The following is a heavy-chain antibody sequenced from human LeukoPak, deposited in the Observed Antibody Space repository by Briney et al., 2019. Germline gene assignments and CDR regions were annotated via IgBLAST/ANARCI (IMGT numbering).Heavy chain of an antibody. CDR1: GFTFSSYA. V-gene: IGHV3-23*01. D-gene: IGHD6-13*01. CDR3: AKDLTSSSWYNDAFDI. CDR2: ISGSGGST. J-gene: IGHJ3*02. Sequence: GGSLRLSCAASGFTFSSYAMSWVRQAPGKGLEWVSAISGSGGSTYYADSVKGRFTISRDNSKNTLYLQMNSLRAEDTAVYYCAKDLTSSSWYNDAFDIWGQGTMVTVSS.